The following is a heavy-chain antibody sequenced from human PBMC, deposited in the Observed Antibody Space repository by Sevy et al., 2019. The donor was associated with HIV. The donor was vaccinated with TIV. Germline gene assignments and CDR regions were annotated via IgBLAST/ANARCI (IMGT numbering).Heavy chain of an antibody. CDR2: ISYDGSNK. Sequence: GWSLRLSCAASGFTFSSYAMHWVRQAPGKGLEWVAVISYDGSNKYYADSVKGRVTISRDNSKNTLYLQMNSLRAEDTAVYYCASKQYYDFWSGCPQDYYYYGMDVWGQGTTVTVSS. D-gene: IGHD3-3*01. V-gene: IGHV3-30*04. J-gene: IGHJ6*02. CDR1: GFTFSSYA. CDR3: ASKQYYDFWSGCPQDYYYYGMDV.